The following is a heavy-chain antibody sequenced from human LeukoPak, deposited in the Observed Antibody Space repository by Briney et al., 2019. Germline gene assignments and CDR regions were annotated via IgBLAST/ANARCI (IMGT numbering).Heavy chain of an antibody. CDR1: GYTFTSYG. J-gene: IGHJ4*02. CDR2: ISAYNGNT. Sequence: ASVEVSCKASGYTFTSYGISWVRQAPGQGLEWVGWISAYNGNTNYAQKLQGRVTMTTDTSTSTAYMELRSLRSDDTAVYYCARGGSSGWYNYYFDYWGQGTLVTVSS. V-gene: IGHV1-18*01. D-gene: IGHD6-19*01. CDR3: ARGGSSGWYNYYFDY.